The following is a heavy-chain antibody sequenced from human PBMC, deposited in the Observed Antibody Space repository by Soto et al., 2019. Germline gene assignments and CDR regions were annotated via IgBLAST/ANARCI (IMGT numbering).Heavy chain of an antibody. V-gene: IGHV3-23*01. D-gene: IGHD2-8*01. CDR1: GFTFSSYA. J-gene: IGHJ4*02. Sequence: GGSLRLSCAASGFTFSSYAMSWVRQAPGKGLEWVSAISGSGGSTYYADSVKGRFTISRDNSKNTLYLQMNSLRAEDTAVYYCAKDIVLMVYATEFDSGGQGPLVTVSS. CDR2: ISGSGGST. CDR3: AKDIVLMVYATEFDS.